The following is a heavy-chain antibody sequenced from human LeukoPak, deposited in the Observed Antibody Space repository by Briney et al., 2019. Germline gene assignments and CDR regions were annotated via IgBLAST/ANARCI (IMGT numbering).Heavy chain of an antibody. Sequence: GGSLRLSCAASGFTFSSYSMNWVRQAPGKGLEWVSSISSSSSYIYYADSVKGRFTISRDNAKNSLYLQMNSLRAEDTAVYYCARGRCSSTSCYRLLYFYYYYGMDVWGQGTTVTVSS. CDR1: GFTFSSYS. CDR2: ISSSSSYI. D-gene: IGHD2-2*01. CDR3: ARGRCSSTSCYRLLYFYYYYGMDV. J-gene: IGHJ6*02. V-gene: IGHV3-21*01.